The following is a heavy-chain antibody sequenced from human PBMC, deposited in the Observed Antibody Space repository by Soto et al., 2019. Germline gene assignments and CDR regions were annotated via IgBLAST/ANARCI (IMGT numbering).Heavy chain of an antibody. CDR2: IWYDGSNK. J-gene: IGHJ6*02. CDR1: GFSFSLYG. CDR3: ARSPYTTGYHYGMDA. V-gene: IGHV3-33*01. Sequence: PGGSLRLSCAASGFSFSLYGMQWVRQAPGKGLEWVAVIWYDGSNKYSADSVKGRFTISRDNSKNTLYLQMNSLRAEDTAVYYCARSPYTTGYHYGMDAWGQGTTVTVSS. D-gene: IGHD3-9*01.